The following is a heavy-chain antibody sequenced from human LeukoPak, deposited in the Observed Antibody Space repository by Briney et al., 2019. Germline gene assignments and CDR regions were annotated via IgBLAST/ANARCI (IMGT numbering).Heavy chain of an antibody. CDR2: ISSGNGT. J-gene: IGHJ4*02. D-gene: IGHD1-14*01. Sequence: PGGSLRLSCAASGFTVSSNYMTWVRQAPGKGLEWVSVISSGNGTSYADSVQGRFTISRDNSKNTLYLEMNSLSPDDTAVYYCARGVEPLAANTLAYWGQGTLVTVSS. CDR1: GFTVSSNY. V-gene: IGHV3-53*01. CDR3: ARGVEPLAANTLAY.